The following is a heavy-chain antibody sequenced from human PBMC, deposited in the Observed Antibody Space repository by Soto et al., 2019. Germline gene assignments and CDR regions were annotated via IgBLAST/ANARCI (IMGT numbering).Heavy chain of an antibody. CDR1: GFSLTTHW. CDR3: VRGSGSYFSALNDY. CDR2: IYPGDSDT. Sequence: PGESLKISCKGSGFSLTTHWIGWVRQMPGKGLEWMGIIYPGDSDTRYSPSFQGQVSISADKSINTAYLQLSSLKASDAAIYFCVRGSGSYFSALNDYWGQGTLVTVSS. V-gene: IGHV5-51*01. J-gene: IGHJ4*02. D-gene: IGHD1-26*01.